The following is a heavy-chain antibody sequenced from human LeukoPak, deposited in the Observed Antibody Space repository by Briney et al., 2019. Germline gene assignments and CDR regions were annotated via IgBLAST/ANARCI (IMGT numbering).Heavy chain of an antibody. V-gene: IGHV3-30-3*01. CDR2: ISYDGTNK. J-gene: IGHJ4*02. CDR3: ARESPACGEDCYFDY. CDR1: GFTFGSYA. Sequence: GGSLRLSCAASGFTFGSYAMHWVRQAPGKGLEWVAGISYDGTNKYYAESVKGRFTISRDNSKNTLYLQMNSLRTDDTAVYYCARESPACGEDCYFDYWGQGTLVTVSS. D-gene: IGHD2-21*02.